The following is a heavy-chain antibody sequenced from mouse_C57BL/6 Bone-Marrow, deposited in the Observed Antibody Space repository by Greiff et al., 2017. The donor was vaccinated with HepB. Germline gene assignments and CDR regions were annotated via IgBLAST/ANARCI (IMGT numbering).Heavy chain of an antibody. Sequence: VKLMESGAELARPGASVKLSCKASGYTFTSYGISWVKQRTGQGLEWIGEIYPRSGNTYYNEKFKGKATLTADKSSSTAYMELRSLTSEDSAVYFCARSGIPLGYWGQGTTLTVSS. CDR3: ARSGIPLGY. V-gene: IGHV1-81*01. D-gene: IGHD3-1*01. CDR1: GYTFTSYG. CDR2: IYPRSGNT. J-gene: IGHJ2*01.